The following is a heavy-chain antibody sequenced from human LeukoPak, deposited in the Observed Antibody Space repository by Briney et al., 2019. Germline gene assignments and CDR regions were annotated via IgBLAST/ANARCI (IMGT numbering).Heavy chain of an antibody. CDR3: ARGGDYGDYDGYYFDY. Sequence: SETLSPTCAVYGGSFSGYYWSWIRQPPGKGLEWIGEINHSGSTNYNPSLKSRVTISVDTSKNQFSLKLSSVTAADTAVYYCARGGDYGDYDGYYFDYWGQGTLVTVSS. V-gene: IGHV4-34*01. J-gene: IGHJ4*02. CDR2: INHSGST. D-gene: IGHD4-17*01. CDR1: GGSFSGYY.